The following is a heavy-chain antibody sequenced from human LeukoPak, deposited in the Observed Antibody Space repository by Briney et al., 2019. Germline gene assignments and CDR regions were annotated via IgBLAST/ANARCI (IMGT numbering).Heavy chain of an antibody. CDR1: GYTFTGYY. J-gene: IGHJ4*02. Sequence: ASVKVSCKASGYTFTGYYMHWVRQAPGQGLEWMGWINPNSGGTNYAQKFQGRVTMTRDTSISTAYMELSRLRSDDTAVYYCARVYSGSYLYCFDYWGQGTLVTVSS. V-gene: IGHV1-2*02. D-gene: IGHD1-26*01. CDR3: ARVYSGSYLYCFDY. CDR2: INPNSGGT.